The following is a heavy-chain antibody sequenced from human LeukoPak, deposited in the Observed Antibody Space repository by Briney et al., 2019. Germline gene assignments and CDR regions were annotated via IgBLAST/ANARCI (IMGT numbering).Heavy chain of an antibody. CDR2: INPCGGTT. CDR3: ARDNRGERTPGWGYGGFDI. Sequence: ASVKVSCKASGSTFAKFYIHWVRQAPGQGLEWMGIINPCGGTTSYAEKFQGRVSMTRDTSTSTVYMELSSLRSEDTAVYYCARDNRGERTPGWGYGGFDIWGQGTMVSVSS. CDR1: GSTFAKFY. J-gene: IGHJ3*02. D-gene: IGHD3-16*01. V-gene: IGHV1-46*01.